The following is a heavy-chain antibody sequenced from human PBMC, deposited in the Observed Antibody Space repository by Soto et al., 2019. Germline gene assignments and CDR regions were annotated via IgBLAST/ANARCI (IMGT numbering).Heavy chain of an antibody. CDR1: GFTFSSYS. V-gene: IGHV3-48*01. Sequence: EVQLVESGGGLVQPGGSLRLSCAASGFTFSSYSMNWVRQAPGKGLEWVSYISSSSSTIYYADSVKGRFTISRDNAKNTRYRRMASLRADVTAVYYCARDLTSYGPFDYWGQGTLVNVAS. J-gene: IGHJ4*02. CDR2: ISSSSSTI. D-gene: IGHD5-18*01. CDR3: ARDLTSYGPFDY.